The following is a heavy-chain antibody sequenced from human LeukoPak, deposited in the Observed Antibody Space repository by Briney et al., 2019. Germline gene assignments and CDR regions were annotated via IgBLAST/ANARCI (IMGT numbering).Heavy chain of an antibody. CDR3: ARAGIAAAGRVY. Sequence: PGGSLRLSCAASGFTFSSYAMHWVRQAPGKGLEWVAVISYDGSNKYYADSVKGRFTISRDNSKNTLYLQMNSLRAEDTAVYYCARAGIAAAGRVYWGQGTLVTVSS. V-gene: IGHV3-30-3*01. CDR2: ISYDGSNK. CDR1: GFTFSSYA. D-gene: IGHD6-13*01. J-gene: IGHJ4*02.